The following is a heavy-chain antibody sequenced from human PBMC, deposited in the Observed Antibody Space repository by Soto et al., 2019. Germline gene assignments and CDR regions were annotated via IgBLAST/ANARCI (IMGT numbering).Heavy chain of an antibody. Sequence: ASVKVSCKASGYTFTSYAMHWVRQAPGQRLEWMGWINAGNGNTKYSQKFQGRVTITRDTSVSTAYVELSMLRSEDTAVYYCAREFRVAHWVALGDRGAFDIWGQGTMVTVSS. CDR1: GYTFTSYA. CDR3: AREFRVAHWVALGDRGAFDI. J-gene: IGHJ3*02. V-gene: IGHV1-3*01. CDR2: INAGNGNT. D-gene: IGHD3-10*01.